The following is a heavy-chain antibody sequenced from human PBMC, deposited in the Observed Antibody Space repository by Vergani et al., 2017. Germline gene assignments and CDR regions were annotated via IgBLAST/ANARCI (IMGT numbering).Heavy chain of an antibody. Sequence: QVRLQESGPGLVKPSETLSLTCRVSGGSMSGYDWSWIRQPPGKELEWIGYVSFRGDTLYDPSVKGRMTISLNTSSNQFSLYLTSVTAADTAVYYCASSRIYYGAGSPDYWGQGTLVTVSS. V-gene: IGHV4-59*01. CDR3: ASSRIYYGAGSPDY. D-gene: IGHD3-10*01. CDR1: GGSMSGYD. CDR2: VSFRGDT. J-gene: IGHJ4*02.